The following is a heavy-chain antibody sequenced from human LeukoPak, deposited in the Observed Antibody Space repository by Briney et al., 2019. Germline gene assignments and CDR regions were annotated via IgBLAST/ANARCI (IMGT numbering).Heavy chain of an antibody. V-gene: IGHV1-2*02. CDR3: ARRGIAAAGRDSWFDP. Sequence: ASVKVSCKASGYTFTGYYVHWVRQAPGQGLEWMGWINPNTGDTNYAQKFQGRVTMTRNTSISTAYMELSSLRSEDTAVYYCARRGIAAAGRDSWFDPWGQGTLVTVSS. CDR1: GYTFTGYY. J-gene: IGHJ5*02. D-gene: IGHD6-13*01. CDR2: INPNTGDT.